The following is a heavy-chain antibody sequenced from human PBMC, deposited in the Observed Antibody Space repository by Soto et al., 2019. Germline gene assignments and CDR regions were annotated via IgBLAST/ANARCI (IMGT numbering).Heavy chain of an antibody. CDR2: ISGSGDST. J-gene: IGHJ4*01. D-gene: IGHD3-10*01. CDR1: GFTFSVYA. V-gene: IGHV3-23*01. Sequence: EVRLLESGGGLVQPGGSLRLSCAASGFTFSVYAMSWVRQAPGKGLEWVSGISGSGDSTHYADSVKGRFTVSRDNSKSMLYLPTNSLRAEDTAIYYCAKALYGGFTNWGHATLVTVSS. CDR3: AKALYGGFTN.